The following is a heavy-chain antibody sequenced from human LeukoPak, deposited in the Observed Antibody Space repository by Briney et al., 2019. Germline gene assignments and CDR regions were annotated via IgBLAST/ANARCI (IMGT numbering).Heavy chain of an antibody. CDR2: ISSSGSTI. V-gene: IGHV3-48*03. D-gene: IGHD6-19*01. Sequence: GGSLRLSCAASGFTFSSYEMNWVRQAPGKGLEWVSYISSSGSTIYYADSVKGRFTISRDNAKNSLYLQMNSVRAEDTAVYYSARDRAAVAGTFDYWGQGTLVTVSS. CDR1: GFTFSSYE. CDR3: ARDRAAVAGTFDY. J-gene: IGHJ4*02.